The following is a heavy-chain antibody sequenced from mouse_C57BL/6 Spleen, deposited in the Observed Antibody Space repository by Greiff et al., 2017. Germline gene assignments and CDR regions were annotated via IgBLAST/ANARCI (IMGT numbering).Heavy chain of an antibody. V-gene: IGHV1-54*01. CDR2: INPGSGGT. Sequence: QVQLQQSGAELVRPGTSVKVSCKASGYAFTNYLIEWVKQRPGPGLEWIGVINPGSGGTNYNEKFKGKATLTADKSSSTAYMQLSSLTSEDSAVYFCARGYDYDGGFAYWGQGTLVTVSA. J-gene: IGHJ3*01. D-gene: IGHD2-4*01. CDR1: GYAFTNYL. CDR3: ARGYDYDGGFAY.